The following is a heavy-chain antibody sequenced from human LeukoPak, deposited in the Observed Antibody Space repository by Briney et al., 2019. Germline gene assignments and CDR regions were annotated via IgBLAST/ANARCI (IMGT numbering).Heavy chain of an antibody. CDR3: AKEAGTTLKVLGY. V-gene: IGHV3-33*06. CDR1: GFTFSSYG. Sequence: GGSLRLSCAASGFTFSSYGMHWVRQAPGKGLEWVAVIWYDGSNKYYADSVKGRFTISRDNSKNTLYLQMNSLRAEDTAVYYCAKEAGTTLKVLGYWGQGTLVTVSS. J-gene: IGHJ4*02. CDR2: IWYDGSNK. D-gene: IGHD1-7*01.